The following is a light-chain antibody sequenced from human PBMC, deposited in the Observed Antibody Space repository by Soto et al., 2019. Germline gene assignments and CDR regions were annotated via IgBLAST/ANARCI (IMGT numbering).Light chain of an antibody. CDR1: NIGSKS. Sequence: SYELTQPPSVSVAPGQTARIACGGNNIGSKSVHWYQHKPGQAPVLVVYGDSDRPSGIPERFSCSSSGNTATLTINRVEAGDEADYYIQVWDTASDHVVFGGGTKVTVL. CDR3: QVWDTASDHVV. V-gene: IGLV3-21*02. J-gene: IGLJ2*01. CDR2: GDS.